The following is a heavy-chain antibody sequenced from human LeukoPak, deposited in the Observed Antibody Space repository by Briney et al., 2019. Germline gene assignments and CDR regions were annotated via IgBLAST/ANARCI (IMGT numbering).Heavy chain of an antibody. CDR1: GGTFSSYA. CDR3: ARETRALVTAILTDAFDI. CDR2: IIPIFGTA. V-gene: IGHV1-69*13. Sequence: ASVKVSCKASGGTFSSYAISWVRQAPGQGLEWMGGIIPIFGTANYAQKFQGRVTITADESTSTAYMELSSLRSEDTAVYYCARETRALVTAILTDAFDIWGQGTMVTVSS. J-gene: IGHJ3*02. D-gene: IGHD2-21*02.